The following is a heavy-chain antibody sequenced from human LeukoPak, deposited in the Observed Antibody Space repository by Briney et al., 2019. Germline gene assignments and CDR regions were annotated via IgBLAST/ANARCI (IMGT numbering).Heavy chain of an antibody. CDR3: ARETPTEAYYYDSSGIPDY. D-gene: IGHD3-22*01. CDR1: GFTFSSYA. Sequence: GGSLRLSCAASGFTFSSYAMSWVRQAPGKGLEWAANIKQDGSEKYYVDSVKGRFTISRDNAKNSLYLQMNSLRAEDTAVYYCARETPTEAYYYDSSGIPDYWGQGTLVTVSS. CDR2: IKQDGSEK. J-gene: IGHJ4*02. V-gene: IGHV3-7*01.